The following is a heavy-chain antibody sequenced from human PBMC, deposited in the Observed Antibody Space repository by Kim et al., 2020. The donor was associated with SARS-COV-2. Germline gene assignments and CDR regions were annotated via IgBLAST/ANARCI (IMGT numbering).Heavy chain of an antibody. V-gene: IGHV1-2*02. CDR3: ARDRRELPFDY. Sequence: NYAQKFQGRGTMTRDTSISTAYMELSRLRSDDTAVYYCARDRRELPFDYWGQGTLVTVSS. J-gene: IGHJ4*02. D-gene: IGHD1-26*01.